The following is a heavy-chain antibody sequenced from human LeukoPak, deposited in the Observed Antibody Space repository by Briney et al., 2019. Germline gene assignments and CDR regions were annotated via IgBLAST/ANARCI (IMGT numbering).Heavy chain of an antibody. CDR2: INPNSGGT. D-gene: IGHD3-9*01. Sequence: ASVKVSCKASGYTFTGYYMHRVRQAPGQGLEWMGWINPNSGGTNYAQKFQGRVTMTRDTSISTAYMELSRLRSDDTAVYYCARDPYYDILTGYHYFDYWGQGTLVTVSS. CDR3: ARDPYYDILTGYHYFDY. CDR1: GYTFTGYY. J-gene: IGHJ4*02. V-gene: IGHV1-2*02.